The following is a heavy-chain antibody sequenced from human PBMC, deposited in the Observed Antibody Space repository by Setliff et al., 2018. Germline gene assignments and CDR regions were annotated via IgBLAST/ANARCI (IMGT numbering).Heavy chain of an antibody. D-gene: IGHD3-10*01. V-gene: IGHV3-48*01. CDR1: GFTFSSYS. CDR3: ARDLRITMVRGVISGGDY. Sequence: AGGSLRLSCAASGFTFSSYSMNWVRQAPGKGLEWVSYISSSSSTIYYADSVKGRFTISRDNAKNSLYLQMNSLRAEDTAVYYCARDLRITMVRGVISGGDYWGQGTLVTVSS. J-gene: IGHJ4*02. CDR2: ISSSSSTI.